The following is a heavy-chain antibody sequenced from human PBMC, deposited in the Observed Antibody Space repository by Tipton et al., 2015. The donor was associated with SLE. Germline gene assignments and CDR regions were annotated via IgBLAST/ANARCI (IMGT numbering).Heavy chain of an antibody. J-gene: IGHJ5*02. V-gene: IGHV4-61*02. CDR2: MFSSGDT. CDR3: AREEGDYYNYAWFDP. Sequence: TLSLTCTVSGASIKSGSYFWTWIRQPAGKGLEWIGRMFSSGDTNYNPSLKSRLTMSVDTPKNQFSLTVNSVTAADTAVYYCAREEGDYYNYAWFDPWGQGTLVTVSS. CDR1: GASIKSGSYF. D-gene: IGHD2-21*02.